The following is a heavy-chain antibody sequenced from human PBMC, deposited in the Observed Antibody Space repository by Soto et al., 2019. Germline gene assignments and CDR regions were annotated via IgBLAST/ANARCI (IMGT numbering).Heavy chain of an antibody. D-gene: IGHD5-12*01. CDR2: ISSSSSYI. J-gene: IGHJ3*02. CDR3: ARDDAYEGPNPGPNDAFDI. CDR1: GFTFSSYS. Sequence: GGSLRLSCAASGFTFSSYSMNWVRQAPGKGLEWVSSISSSSSYIYYADSVKGRFTISRDNAKNSLYLQMNSLRAEDTAVYYCARDDAYEGPNPGPNDAFDIWGQGTMVTVSS. V-gene: IGHV3-21*01.